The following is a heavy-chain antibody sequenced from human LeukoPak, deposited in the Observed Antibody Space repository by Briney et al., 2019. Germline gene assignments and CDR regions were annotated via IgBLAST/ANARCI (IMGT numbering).Heavy chain of an antibody. CDR2: ISGYNGHT. CDR3: ARAGHRKYYYDNAYDY. CDR1: GYTFTSYA. V-gene: IGHV1-18*01. J-gene: IGHJ4*02. D-gene: IGHD3-22*01. Sequence: ASVKVSCKASGYTFTSYAMHWVRQAPGQGLEWMGWISGYNGHTNYAQKLQGRVTMTTHTSASTAYMELRSLRSDDTAVYYCARAGHRKYYYDNAYDYWGQGTLVTVSS.